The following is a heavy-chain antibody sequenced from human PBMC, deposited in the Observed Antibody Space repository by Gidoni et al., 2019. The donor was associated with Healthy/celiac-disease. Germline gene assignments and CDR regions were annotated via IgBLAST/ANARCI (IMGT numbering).Heavy chain of an antibody. CDR1: GGSISSSNW. V-gene: IGHV4-4*02. J-gene: IGHJ4*02. CDR2: IYHSGST. D-gene: IGHD3-22*01. Sequence: QVQLQESGPGLVKPSGTLSLTCAVSGGSISSSNWWSWVRQPPGKGLEGIGEIYHSGSTNYNPSLKSRVTISVDKSKNQFSLKLSSVTAADTAVYYCASTPYYYDSSGYSPLGYWGQGTLVTVSS. CDR3: ASTPYYYDSSGYSPLGY.